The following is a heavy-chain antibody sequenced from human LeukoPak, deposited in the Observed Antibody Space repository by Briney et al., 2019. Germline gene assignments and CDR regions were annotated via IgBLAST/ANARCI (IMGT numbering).Heavy chain of an antibody. CDR1: GFTFSSYS. V-gene: IGHV3-21*01. J-gene: IGHJ6*03. Sequence: GGSLRLSCAASGFTFSSYSMNWVRQAPGKGLEWVSSISSSSSYIYYADSVKGRFTISRDNAKNSLYLQMNSPRAEDTAVYYCARSDMIVVPIDMDVWGKGTTVTVSS. CDR2: ISSSSSYI. D-gene: IGHD3-22*01. CDR3: ARSDMIVVPIDMDV.